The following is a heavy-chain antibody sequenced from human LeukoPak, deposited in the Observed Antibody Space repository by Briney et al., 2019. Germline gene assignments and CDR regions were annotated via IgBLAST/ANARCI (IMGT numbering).Heavy chain of an antibody. CDR3: ARPEGRAYSSGWYGGY. J-gene: IGHJ4*02. Sequence: GESLKISCKGSGYSFTSYWIGWVRQMPGKGLEWMGIIYPGDSDTRYSPSFQGQVTISADKSISTAYLQWSSLKASDTAMYYCARPEGRAYSSGWYGGYWGPGTLVTVSS. D-gene: IGHD6-19*01. CDR2: IYPGDSDT. CDR1: GYSFTSYW. V-gene: IGHV5-51*01.